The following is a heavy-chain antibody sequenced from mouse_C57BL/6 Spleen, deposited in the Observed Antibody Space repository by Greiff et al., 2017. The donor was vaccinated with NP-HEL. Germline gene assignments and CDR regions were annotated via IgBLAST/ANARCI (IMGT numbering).Heavy chain of an antibody. J-gene: IGHJ3*01. CDR2: IDPETGGT. CDR1: GYTFTDYE. V-gene: IGHV1-15*01. CDR3: TRYWDSFAY. D-gene: IGHD4-1*01. Sequence: QVQLKESGAELVRPGASVTLSCKASGYTFTDYEMHWVKQTPVHGLEWIGAIDPETGGTAYNQKFKGKAILTADKSSSTAYMELRSLTSEDSAVYYCTRYWDSFAYWGQGTLVTVSA.